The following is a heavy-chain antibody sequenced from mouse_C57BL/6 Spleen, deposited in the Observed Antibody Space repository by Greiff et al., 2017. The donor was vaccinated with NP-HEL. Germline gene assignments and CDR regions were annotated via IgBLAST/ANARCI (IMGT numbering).Heavy chain of an antibody. CDR1: GYTFTDYN. CDR2: INPNNGGT. J-gene: IGHJ1*03. CDR3: ARVDYYGSEYFDV. V-gene: IGHV1-18*01. Sequence: VQLKESGPELVKPGASVKIPCKASGYTFTDYNMDWVKQSHGKSLEWIGDINPNNGGTIYNQKFKGKATLTVDKSSSTAYMELRSLTSEDTAVYYCARVDYYGSEYFDVWGTGTTVTVSS. D-gene: IGHD1-1*01.